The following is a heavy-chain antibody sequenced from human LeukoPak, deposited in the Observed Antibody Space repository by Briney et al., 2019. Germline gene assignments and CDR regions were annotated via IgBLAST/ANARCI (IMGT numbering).Heavy chain of an antibody. D-gene: IGHD6-19*01. J-gene: IGHJ4*02. Sequence: GGSLRLSCAASGFTFDDYAMHWVRQAPGKGLEWVSLISWDGGSIYYADSVKGRFTISRDNSKNSLYLQMNSLRVEDTAFYYCAKDYSSGWYIFPERWGQGTLVTVSS. CDR1: GFTFDDYA. V-gene: IGHV3-43D*03. CDR3: AKDYSSGWYIFPER. CDR2: ISWDGGSI.